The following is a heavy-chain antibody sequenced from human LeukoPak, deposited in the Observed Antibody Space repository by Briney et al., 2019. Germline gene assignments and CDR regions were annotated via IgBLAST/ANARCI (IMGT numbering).Heavy chain of an antibody. CDR3: AKASNSPGSYYYYMDV. D-gene: IGHD1-1*01. Sequence: GGSLRLSCAASGFTFRSYGMHWVRQAPGKGLEWVAFIRYDGGNIYYADSVKGRFTNSRDNSKNTLYLQMNSLRPEETAVYYCAKASNSPGSYYYYMDVWGKGTTVTVSS. V-gene: IGHV3-30*02. J-gene: IGHJ6*03. CDR1: GFTFRSYG. CDR2: IRYDGGNI.